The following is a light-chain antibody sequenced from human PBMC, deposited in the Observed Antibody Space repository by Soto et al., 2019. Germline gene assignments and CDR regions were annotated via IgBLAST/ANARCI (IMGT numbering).Light chain of an antibody. J-gene: IGKJ2*01. CDR2: ATS. CDR1: QGIDTY. V-gene: IGKV1-8*01. Sequence: AIQMTQSPSSFSASVGDRVTITCRASQGIDTYFVCYQQKTGKAPRLLLFATSVLEGGVPSRFCGSGSGTNYSLTISSLQSEDYAGDYCQQYYTRSDTFGQGTKVDVK. CDR3: QQYYTRSDT.